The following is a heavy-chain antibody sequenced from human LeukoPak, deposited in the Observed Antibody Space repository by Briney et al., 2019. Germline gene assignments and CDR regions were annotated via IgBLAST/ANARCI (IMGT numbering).Heavy chain of an antibody. CDR3: ASRPFLYGFRTYFDN. V-gene: IGHV3-30*02. CDR2: IRYDGSNK. CDR1: GFTFSTYG. J-gene: IGHJ4*02. Sequence: GGSLRLSCAASGFTFSTYGIDWVRQAPGKGLEWVSFIRYDGSNKYYADSVKGRFAISRDNSKNTLYLQMDTLRAEDTAVYYCASRPFLYGFRTYFDNWAQGTLVTVSS. D-gene: IGHD3-10*01.